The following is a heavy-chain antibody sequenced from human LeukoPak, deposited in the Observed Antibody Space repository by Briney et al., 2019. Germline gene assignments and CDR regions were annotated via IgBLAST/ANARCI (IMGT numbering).Heavy chain of an antibody. CDR3: ASHARRWLQTNYYYYHYMDV. J-gene: IGHJ6*03. CDR2: IYTSGST. CDR1: GGSISSYY. V-gene: IGHV4-4*09. D-gene: IGHD5-24*01. Sequence: SETLSLTCTVSGGSISSYYGSWIRQPPGKGLEWIGYIYTSGSTNYNPSLKSRVTISVDTSKNQFSLKLSSVTAADTAVYYCASHARRWLQTNYYYYHYMDVWGKGTTVTVSS.